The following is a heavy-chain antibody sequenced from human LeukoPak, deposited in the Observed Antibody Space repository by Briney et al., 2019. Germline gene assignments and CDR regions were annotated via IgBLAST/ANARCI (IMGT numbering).Heavy chain of an antibody. D-gene: IGHD1-26*01. Sequence: GGALRLSCAASGFTFSSYAMSWVRQAPGKGLEWVSAISGSGGSTYYADSVKGRFTISRDNSKNTLYLQMNSLRAEDTAVYYCAKDLSGGSLYYFDYWGQGTLVTVSS. CDR1: GFTFSSYA. CDR2: ISGSGGST. J-gene: IGHJ4*02. V-gene: IGHV3-23*01. CDR3: AKDLSGGSLYYFDY.